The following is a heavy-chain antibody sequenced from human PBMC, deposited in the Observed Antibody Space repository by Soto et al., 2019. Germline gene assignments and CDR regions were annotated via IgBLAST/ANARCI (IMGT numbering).Heavy chain of an antibody. CDR3: AKDLYYYGSGSNTDFDY. V-gene: IGHV3-30*18. Sequence: QVQLVESGGGVVQPGRSLRLSCAASGFTFSSYGMHWVRQAPGKGLEWVAVISYDGSNKYYADSVKGRFTISRDNSKNTLYLQMNSLRAEDTAVYYCAKDLYYYGSGSNTDFDYWGQGTLVTVSS. J-gene: IGHJ4*02. D-gene: IGHD3-10*01. CDR1: GFTFSSYG. CDR2: ISYDGSNK.